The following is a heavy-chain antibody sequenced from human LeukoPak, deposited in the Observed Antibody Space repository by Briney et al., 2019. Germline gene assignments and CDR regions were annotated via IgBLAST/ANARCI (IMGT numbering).Heavy chain of an antibody. D-gene: IGHD1-1*01. CDR2: ISGGGVST. J-gene: IGHJ4*02. V-gene: IGHV3-23*01. CDR1: GFTFSSYG. CDR3: AKDGTTTITFDY. Sequence: PGGSLRLSCAASGFTFSSYGMSWVRQAPGKGLEWVSGISGGGVSTYYADSVKGRFTISRDNSKNTLYLQMNSLRVEDTAVYYCAKDGTTTITFDYWGQGTLVTVSS.